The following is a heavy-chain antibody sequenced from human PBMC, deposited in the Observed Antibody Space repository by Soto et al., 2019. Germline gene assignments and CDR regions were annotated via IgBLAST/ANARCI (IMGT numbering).Heavy chain of an antibody. V-gene: IGHV3-9*01. CDR2: ITWNNRII. CDR1: GFTFDDYA. CDR3: AKGHLVGLAGWFDP. J-gene: IGHJ5*02. Sequence: EVQLVESGGGLVQPGRSLRLSCAASGFTFDDYAMHWVRQAPGKGLEWVSGITWNNRIIAYADSVKGRFTISRDNAKNPLYLHMSSLTTEDTALYYCAKGHLVGLAGWFDPWGQGTLVTVSS.